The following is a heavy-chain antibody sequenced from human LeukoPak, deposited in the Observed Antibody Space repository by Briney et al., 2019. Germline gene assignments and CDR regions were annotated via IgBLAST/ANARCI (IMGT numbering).Heavy chain of an antibody. D-gene: IGHD2-8*01. CDR2: ISGSGGST. CDR3: AKEARDCTSGVCYTRWFDP. Sequence: GGSLRLSCAASGFTFSSYAMSWVRQAPGKGLEWVSAISGSGGSTYYADSVKGRFTISRDNSKNTLYLQMNSLRAEDTAVYYCAKEARDCTSGVCYTRWFDPWGQGTLVTVSS. CDR1: GFTFSSYA. J-gene: IGHJ5*02. V-gene: IGHV3-23*01.